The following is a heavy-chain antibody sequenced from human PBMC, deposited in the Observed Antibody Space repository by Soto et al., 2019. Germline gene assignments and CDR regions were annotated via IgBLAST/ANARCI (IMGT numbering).Heavy chain of an antibody. D-gene: IGHD2-2*02. CDR2: ISYDGSNK. CDR3: AKDPEWGNDIVVVPAATPTYD. CDR1: GFTFSSYG. V-gene: IGHV3-30*18. Sequence: GGSLRLSCAASGFTFSSYGMHWVRQAPGKGLEWVAVISYDGSNKYYADSVKGRFTISRDNSKNTLYLPMNSLRAEDTAVYYCAKDPEWGNDIVVVPAATPTYDWGQGTLVTVSS. J-gene: IGHJ4*02.